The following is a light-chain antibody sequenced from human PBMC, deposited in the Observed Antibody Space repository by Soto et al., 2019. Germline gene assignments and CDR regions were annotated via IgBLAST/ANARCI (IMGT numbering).Light chain of an antibody. CDR1: QSVIRY. CDR3: QQYHTSPLT. CDR2: GAS. Sequence: EIVLTQSPATLSLSPGERATLSCRASQSVIRYLAWYQQKPGQAPRLLIYGASSRATGIPDRFSGSGSGTDFTLTISRLEPEDFALYYCQQYHTSPLTFGQGTKVDIK. V-gene: IGKV3-20*01. J-gene: IGKJ1*01.